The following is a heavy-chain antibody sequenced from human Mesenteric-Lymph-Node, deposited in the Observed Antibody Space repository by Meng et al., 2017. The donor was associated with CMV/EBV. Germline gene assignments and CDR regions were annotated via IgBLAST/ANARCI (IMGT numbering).Heavy chain of an antibody. Sequence: GESLKISCAASGFTFHSYSMSWVRQAPGKGLEWVSSINFSSDYIYYSGSVKGRFTISRDNARNALYLQMNSLRVEDTAVYYCARVGGPPPRYNYAGYYFDYWGRGTLVTVSS. CDR1: GFTFHSYS. CDR3: ARVGGPPPRYNYAGYYFDY. J-gene: IGHJ4*02. D-gene: IGHD5-18*01. CDR2: INFSSDYI. V-gene: IGHV3-21*01.